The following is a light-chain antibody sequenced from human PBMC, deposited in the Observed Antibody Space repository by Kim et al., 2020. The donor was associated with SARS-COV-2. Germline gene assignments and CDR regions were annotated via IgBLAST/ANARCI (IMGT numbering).Light chain of an antibody. J-gene: IGLJ1*01. CDR1: SSDVGGYNY. V-gene: IGLV2-14*01. CDR2: DVS. CDR3: SSYTSSRLYV. Sequence: QSALTQPASVSGSPGQSITISCTGTSSDVGGYNYVSWYQQHPGKAPKLMIYDVSKRPSGVSNRFSGSKSGNTASLTISGLQAEDEADYYCSSYTSSRLYVFGTGTKVTVL.